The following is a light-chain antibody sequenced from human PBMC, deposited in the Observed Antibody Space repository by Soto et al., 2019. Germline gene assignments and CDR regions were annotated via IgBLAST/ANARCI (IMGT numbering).Light chain of an antibody. V-gene: IGLV2-8*01. J-gene: IGLJ3*02. CDR2: EVS. Sequence: QSALTQPPSASGSPGQSVTISCTGTSSDVGAYNYVSWYLQHPAKAPKLMISEVSNRPSGVPDRFSGSKSGNTASLTVSGRQAEDEAEYDCNSYADSNSWVFGGGTKLTVL. CDR1: SSDVGAYNY. CDR3: NSYADSNSWV.